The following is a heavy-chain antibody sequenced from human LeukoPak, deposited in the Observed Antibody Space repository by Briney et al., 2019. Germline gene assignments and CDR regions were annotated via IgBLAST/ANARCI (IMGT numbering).Heavy chain of an antibody. V-gene: IGHV3-30*03. J-gene: IGHJ4*02. D-gene: IGHD3-22*01. CDR2: ISYDGSNK. Sequence: GGSLRLSCAASGFTLRSYGMHWVRQAPGKGLEWVAVISYDGSNKYYADSVKGRFTISRDNSKNTLYLQMNSLRAEDTAVYYCARDLPTSGYHPFDYWGQGTLVTVSS. CDR3: ARDLPTSGYHPFDY. CDR1: GFTLRSYG.